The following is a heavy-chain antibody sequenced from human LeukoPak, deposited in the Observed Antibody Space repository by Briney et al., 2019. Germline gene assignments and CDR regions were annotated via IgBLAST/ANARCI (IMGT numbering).Heavy chain of an antibody. V-gene: IGHV3-30*18. J-gene: IGHJ4*02. CDR3: AKWGDYDILTGYYVPDY. Sequence: GGSLRLSCAASGFTFSSYVMHWVRQAPGKGLEWVSIISYDGSNKYYADSVKGRFTISRDNSKNTLYLQVNSLRAEDTAVYYCAKWGDYDILTGYYVPDYWGQGTLVTVSS. CDR1: GFTFSSYV. D-gene: IGHD3-9*01. CDR2: ISYDGSNK.